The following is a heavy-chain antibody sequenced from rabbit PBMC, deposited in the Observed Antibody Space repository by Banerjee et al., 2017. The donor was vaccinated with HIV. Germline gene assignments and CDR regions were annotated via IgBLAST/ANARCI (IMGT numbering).Heavy chain of an antibody. CDR1: GFTLSSYY. J-gene: IGHJ4*01. CDR3: ARDLAAVTGWNFNL. Sequence: QSLEESGGDLVKPGGTLTLTCTASGFTLSSYYMCWVRQAPGKGLEWIACIYTGSSGTTYYASWAKGRFTISKTSSTTVTLQMTSLTAADTATYFCARDLAAVTGWNFNLRGPGTLVTVS. D-gene: IGHD7-1*01. CDR2: IYTGSSGTT. V-gene: IGHV1S40*01.